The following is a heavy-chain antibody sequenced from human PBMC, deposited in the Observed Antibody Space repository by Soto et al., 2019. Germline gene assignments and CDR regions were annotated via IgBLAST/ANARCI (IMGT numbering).Heavy chain of an antibody. D-gene: IGHD4-4*01. CDR3: AKDIIGTTKISGDYYYYYMDV. J-gene: IGHJ6*03. CDR1: GFTFSSYA. Sequence: GGSLRLSCAASGFTFSSYAMSWVRQAPGKGLEWVSAISGSGGSTYYADSVKGRFTISRDNSKNTLYLQMNSLRAEDTAVYYCAKDIIGTTKISGDYYYYYMDVWGKGTTVTVSS. V-gene: IGHV3-23*01. CDR2: ISGSGGST.